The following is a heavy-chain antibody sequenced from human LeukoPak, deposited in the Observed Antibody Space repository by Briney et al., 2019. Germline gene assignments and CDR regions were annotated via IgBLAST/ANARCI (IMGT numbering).Heavy chain of an antibody. D-gene: IGHD1-26*01. V-gene: IGHV3-30*18. J-gene: IGHJ6*02. CDR2: ISYDGSNK. Sequence: GGSLRLSCAASGFTFSSYGMHWVRQAPGKGLEWVAVISYDGSNKYYADSVKGRFTISRDNSKNTLYLQMNSLRAEDTAVYYCAKDRIVGATTAYYYGMDVWGQGTTVTVSS. CDR1: GFTFSSYG. CDR3: AKDRIVGATTAYYYGMDV.